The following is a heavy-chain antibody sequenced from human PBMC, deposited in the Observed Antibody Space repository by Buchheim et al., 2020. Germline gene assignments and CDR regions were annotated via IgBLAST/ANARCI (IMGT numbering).Heavy chain of an antibody. CDR2: MSHRGSP. D-gene: IGHD2-8*01. Sequence: QVQLHQWGAGLLKPSETLSLTCGVSGGSFSGHYSTWIRQSPGKGLEWIGDMSHRGSPNYNPSLKSRVTISLDTSKNQFSLELRSVTAADTAVYYCARGGPPVRYHDYMDVWGKGTT. CDR1: GGSFSGHY. J-gene: IGHJ6*03. V-gene: IGHV4-34*01. CDR3: ARGGPPVRYHDYMDV.